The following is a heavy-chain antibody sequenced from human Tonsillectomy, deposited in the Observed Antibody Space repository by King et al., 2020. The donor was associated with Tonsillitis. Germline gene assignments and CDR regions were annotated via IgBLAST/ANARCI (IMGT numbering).Heavy chain of an antibody. Sequence: VQLVESGGGLVRPGGSLRLSCAASGFTFSDYSVNWVRQAPGKGLEWVSSISSSSSYIYYADSVKGRFTISRDNAKNSLYLQMNSLRAEDTAIYYCVSRDRGDYWGQGTLVTVSS. V-gene: IGHV3-21*01. J-gene: IGHJ4*02. CDR3: VSRDRGDY. CDR1: GFTFSDYS. CDR2: ISSSSSYI.